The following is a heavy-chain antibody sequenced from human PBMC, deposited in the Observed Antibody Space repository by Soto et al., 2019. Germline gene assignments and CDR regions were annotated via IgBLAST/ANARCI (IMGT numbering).Heavy chain of an antibody. Sequence: QVQLQESGPGLVKTSQTLSLTCTVSGGSISSGGYYWSWIRQHPGKGLEWIGYIYYSGSTYYNPSLKSRVTISVDTSKNQFSLKLSSVTAADTAVYYCARGNDFWSGTNWFDPWGQGTLVTVSS. CDR1: GGSISSGGYY. CDR3: ARGNDFWSGTNWFDP. CDR2: IYYSGST. D-gene: IGHD3-3*01. J-gene: IGHJ5*02. V-gene: IGHV4-31*03.